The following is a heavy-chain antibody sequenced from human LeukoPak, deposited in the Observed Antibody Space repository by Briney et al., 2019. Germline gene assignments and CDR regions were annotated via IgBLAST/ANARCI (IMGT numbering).Heavy chain of an antibody. Sequence: PSETLSLTCSVSGGSMSSSTNYWGWIRQPPGKGLEWIGCISYSERTYYNPSLKSRFTISEDTSKNQFSLKLSSVTAADTAVYYCATTSYYVSDYWGQGTLVSVSS. V-gene: IGHV4-39*01. CDR1: GGSMSSSTNY. CDR3: ATTSYYVSDY. CDR2: ISYSERT. D-gene: IGHD2-2*01. J-gene: IGHJ4*02.